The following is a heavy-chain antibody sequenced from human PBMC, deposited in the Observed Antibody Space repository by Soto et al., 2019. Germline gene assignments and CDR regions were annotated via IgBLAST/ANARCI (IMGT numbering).Heavy chain of an antibody. V-gene: IGHV4-61*01. CDR2: IYYSGST. J-gene: IGHJ6*02. CDR1: GGSVSSGSYY. Sequence: PSETLSLTCTVSGGSVSSGSYYWSWIRQPPGKGLEWIGYIYYSGSTNYNPPLKSRVTISVDTSKNQFSLKLSSVTAADTAVYYCARDLGITGTYYYYYGMDVWGQGTTVTVSS. D-gene: IGHD1-20*01. CDR3: ARDLGITGTYYYYYGMDV.